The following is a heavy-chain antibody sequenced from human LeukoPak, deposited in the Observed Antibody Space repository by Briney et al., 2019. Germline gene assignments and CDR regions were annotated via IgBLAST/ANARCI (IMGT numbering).Heavy chain of an antibody. CDR2: INHSGST. V-gene: IGHV4-34*01. J-gene: IGHJ4*02. CDR1: GGSFSGYY. CDR3: ARGRSKARGYSCGRTPFDY. D-gene: IGHD5-18*01. Sequence: SETLSLTCAVYGGSFSGYYWSWIRQPPGKGLEWIGEINHSGSTNYNPSLKSRVTISVDTSKNQFSLKLSSVTAADTAVYYCARGRSKARGYSCGRTPFDYWGQGTLVTVSS.